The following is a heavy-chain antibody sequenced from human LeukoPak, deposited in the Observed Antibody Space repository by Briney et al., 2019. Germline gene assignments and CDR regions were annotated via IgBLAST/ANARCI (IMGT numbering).Heavy chain of an antibody. CDR1: GYTFTSYG. J-gene: IGHJ6*02. Sequence: GASVKVSCKASGYTFTSYGISWVRQAPGQGLEWMGWISTYNGDSNYAQNLQGRGTLTTDTSTSTAYMELRSLSSDDTAVYYCARISNWGSSAYGMDVWGQGTTVTVSS. V-gene: IGHV1-18*01. CDR3: ARISNWGSSAYGMDV. D-gene: IGHD7-27*01. CDR2: ISTYNGDS.